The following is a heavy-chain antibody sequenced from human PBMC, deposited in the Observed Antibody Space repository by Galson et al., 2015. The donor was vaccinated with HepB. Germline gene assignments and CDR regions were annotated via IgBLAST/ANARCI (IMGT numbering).Heavy chain of an antibody. CDR2: INWNSRDI. V-gene: IGHV3-9*01. D-gene: IGHD6-6*01. CDR1: GFTFEDYA. CDR3: VKRHSNSAPCFDY. J-gene: IGHJ4*02. Sequence: SLRLSCAVSGFTFEDYAMHWVRQAPGTGLEWVSGINWNSRDIGYADSVKGRFIISRENAKNSLYLQMNSLRAEDSALYYCVKRHSNSAPCFDYWGQGALVTVSS.